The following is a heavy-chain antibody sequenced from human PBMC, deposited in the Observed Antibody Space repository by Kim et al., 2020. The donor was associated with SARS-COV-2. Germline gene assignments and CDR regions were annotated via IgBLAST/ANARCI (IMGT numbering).Heavy chain of an antibody. Sequence: QGRVTITADESTSTAYMELSSLRSEDTAVYYCAREARYCSGGSCYSGFDYWGQGTLVTVSS. CDR3: AREARYCSGGSCYSGFDY. J-gene: IGHJ4*02. V-gene: IGHV1-69*01. D-gene: IGHD2-15*01.